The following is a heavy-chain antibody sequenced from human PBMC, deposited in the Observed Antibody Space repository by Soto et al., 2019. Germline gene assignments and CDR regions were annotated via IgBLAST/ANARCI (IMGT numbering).Heavy chain of an antibody. Sequence: GALRLSCAASGFTFRSYAMHWVRQAPGKGLEWVAVISYDGSNKYYADSVKGRFTISRDNSKNTLYLQMNSLRAEDTAVYYCARDRHGVYYGMDVWGQGTTVTVSS. J-gene: IGHJ6*02. V-gene: IGHV3-30-3*01. D-gene: IGHD3-10*01. CDR2: ISYDGSNK. CDR1: GFTFRSYA. CDR3: ARDRHGVYYGMDV.